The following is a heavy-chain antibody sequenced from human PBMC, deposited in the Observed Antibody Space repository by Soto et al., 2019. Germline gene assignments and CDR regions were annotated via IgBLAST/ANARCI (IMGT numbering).Heavy chain of an antibody. CDR3: ARDIRDIVVVVPHPPGY. Sequence: GGSLRLSCAASGFTFSSYSMNWVRQAPGKGLEWVSSISSSSSYIYYADSVKGRFTISRDNAKNSLYLQMNSLRAEDTAVYYCARDIRDIVVVVPHPPGYWGQGTLVTVSS. D-gene: IGHD2-15*01. CDR2: ISSSSSYI. J-gene: IGHJ4*02. V-gene: IGHV3-21*01. CDR1: GFTFSSYS.